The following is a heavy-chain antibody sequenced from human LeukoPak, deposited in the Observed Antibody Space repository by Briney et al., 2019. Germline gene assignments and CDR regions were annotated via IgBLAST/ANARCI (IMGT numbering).Heavy chain of an antibody. CDR2: IRSKANSYAT. CDR1: GFTFSGSA. Sequence: GGSLRLSCAASGFTFSGSAMHWVRQASGKGLEWAGRIRSKANSYATAYAASVKGRFTISRDDSKNTAYLQMNSLKTEDTAVYYCTRRRIAVAGINYYYYGMDVWGQGTTVTVSS. V-gene: IGHV3-73*01. CDR3: TRRRIAVAGINYYYYGMDV. D-gene: IGHD6-19*01. J-gene: IGHJ6*02.